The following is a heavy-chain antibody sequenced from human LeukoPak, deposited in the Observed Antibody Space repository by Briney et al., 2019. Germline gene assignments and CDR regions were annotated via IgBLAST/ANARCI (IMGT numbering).Heavy chain of an antibody. CDR2: MKSEASGGTP. D-gene: IGHD3-10*01. CDR3: TSDFG. CDR1: GLTLSNAW. V-gene: IGHV3-15*01. Sequence: GGSLRLSCEVSGLTLSNAWIHWVRQAPGKGLEWVGRMKSEASGGTPDYAAPVIGRFTISRDDSKNTLYLQMNSLKTEDGGVYYCTSDFGWGQGTMVTVSS. J-gene: IGHJ3*01.